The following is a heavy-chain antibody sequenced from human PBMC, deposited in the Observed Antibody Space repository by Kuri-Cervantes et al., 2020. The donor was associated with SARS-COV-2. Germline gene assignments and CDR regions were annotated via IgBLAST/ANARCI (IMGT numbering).Heavy chain of an antibody. D-gene: IGHD3-10*01. CDR2: IYYSGST. CDR1: GGSFSGSYS. CDR3: ASGSFGSNDF. J-gene: IGHJ4*02. V-gene: IGHV4-30-2*01. Sequence: LRLSCAVSGGSFSGSYSWSWIRQPPGKGLEWIGYIYYSGSTYYNPSLKSRVTISGDKSKNQFSLRLTSVTAADTAVYYCASGSFGSNDFWGQGTLVTVSS.